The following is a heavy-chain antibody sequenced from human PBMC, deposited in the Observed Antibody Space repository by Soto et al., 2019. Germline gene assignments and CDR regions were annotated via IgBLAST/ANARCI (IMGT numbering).Heavy chain of an antibody. V-gene: IGHV1-18*01. Sequence: QVQLVQSGAEVKKPGASVKVSCKASGYTFSNYGISWVRQAPRHGLEWMGWITTYNGNTNYAQKLQGRVTMTTDTSTSTAYMELRSLRSDDTAVYYCARIPNERGGWFDPWGQGTLVTVSS. J-gene: IGHJ5*02. CDR3: ARIPNERGGWFDP. CDR1: GYTFSNYG. CDR2: ITTYNGNT. D-gene: IGHD2-8*01.